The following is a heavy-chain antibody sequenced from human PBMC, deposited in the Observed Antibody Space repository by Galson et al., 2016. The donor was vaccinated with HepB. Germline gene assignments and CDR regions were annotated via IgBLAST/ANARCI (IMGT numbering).Heavy chain of an antibody. CDR3: ERASWSEKSWFDP. J-gene: IGHJ5*02. Sequence: SLRLSCAASGFTFSTYDMHWVRQATGKGLEWVSGVSTSGSGYYAGSVKGRFTISRENAENSVYLQMNSLRAEDTAVYFCERASWSEKSWFDPWGQGTLVTVSS. CDR1: GFTFSTYD. D-gene: IGHD2-2*01. CDR2: VSTSGSG. V-gene: IGHV3-13*01.